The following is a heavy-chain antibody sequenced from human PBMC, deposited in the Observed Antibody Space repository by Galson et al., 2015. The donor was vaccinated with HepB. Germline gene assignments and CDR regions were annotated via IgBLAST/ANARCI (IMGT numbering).Heavy chain of an antibody. CDR3: ARGGHYGSGHFDY. D-gene: IGHD3-10*01. J-gene: IGHJ4*02. CDR2: IYSGGST. Sequence: SLRLSCAASGFTVSSNYMSWVRQAPGKGLEWVSVIYSGGSTYYADSVKGRFTISRDNSKNTLYLQMNSLRAEDTAVYYCARGGHYGSGHFDYWGQGTLVTVSS. CDR1: GFTVSSNY. V-gene: IGHV3-53*01.